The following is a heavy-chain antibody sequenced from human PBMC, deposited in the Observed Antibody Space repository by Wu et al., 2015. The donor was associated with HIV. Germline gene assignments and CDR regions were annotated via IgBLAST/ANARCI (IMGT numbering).Heavy chain of an antibody. CDR1: GYNFIEYF. Sequence: QVQLVQSGAEVKKPGASVKVSCKTSGYNFIEYFVHWVRQAPGQGLEWMGWIGPDIGEVKYAQKFQGRVTMTRDTSMSTAYLELRSLRSDDSAVYYCARYYGTWYFDVWGRGTLVTVSS. CDR2: IGPDIGEV. J-gene: IGHJ2*01. V-gene: IGHV1-2*02. CDR3: ARYYGTWYFDV. D-gene: IGHD3-3*01.